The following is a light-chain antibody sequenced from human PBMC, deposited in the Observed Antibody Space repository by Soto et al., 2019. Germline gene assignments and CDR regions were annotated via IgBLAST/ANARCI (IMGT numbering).Light chain of an antibody. Sequence: QSDLTQPASVSGSPGQSITISCNGASTDVGAYNYVSWYQQHPGKAPKLMIYDVSSRPSGVSNRFSGSKSGDTASLTISGLQAEDEADYYCSSSTTSITYVFGTGTKLTVL. CDR1: STDVGAYNY. CDR2: DVS. J-gene: IGLJ1*01. CDR3: SSSTTSITYV. V-gene: IGLV2-14*03.